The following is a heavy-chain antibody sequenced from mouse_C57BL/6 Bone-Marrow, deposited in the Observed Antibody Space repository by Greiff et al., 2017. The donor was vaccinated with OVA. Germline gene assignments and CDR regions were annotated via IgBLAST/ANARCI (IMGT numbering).Heavy chain of an antibody. CDR2: INPNYGTT. D-gene: IGHD1-3*01. J-gene: IGHJ4*01. Sequence: EVKLMESGPELVKPGASVKISCKASGYSFTDYNMNWVKQSNGKSLEWIGVINPNYGTTSYNQKFKGKATLTVDQSSSTAYMQLNSLTSEDSAVYYCARRGYSRGYYAMDYWGQGTSVTVSS. CDR3: ARRGYSRGYYAMDY. V-gene: IGHV1-39*01. CDR1: GYSFTDYN.